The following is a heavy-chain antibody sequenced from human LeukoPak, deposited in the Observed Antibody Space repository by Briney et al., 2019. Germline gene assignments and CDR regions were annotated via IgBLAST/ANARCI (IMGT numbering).Heavy chain of an antibody. V-gene: IGHV6-1*01. CDR2: TYYRSKWST. J-gene: IGHJ4*02. CDR3: ARLENWAFDF. Sequence: RSQTLSPTCAISGDSVSSNSAAWNWIRQSPSRGLEWLGRTYYRSKWSTDYAVSVKSRITVNPDTSKNQFSLQLNSVTPEDTAVYYCARLENWAFDFWGQGTLITVSS. D-gene: IGHD7-27*01. CDR1: GDSVSSNSAA.